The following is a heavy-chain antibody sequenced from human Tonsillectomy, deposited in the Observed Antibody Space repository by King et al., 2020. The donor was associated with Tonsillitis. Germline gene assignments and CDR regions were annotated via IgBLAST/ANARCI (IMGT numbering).Heavy chain of an antibody. Sequence: VQLQESGPGLLKPSETLSLTCSVSGGSIGSFYWSWIRQSPGRGLEWIGYAFHSGSSNFNPSLKNRVTISLDTSKNQVSLNLTSVTSADTAVYYCARSPRGDFNPRYYFDKWGQGTLVTVSS. V-gene: IGHV4-59*01. CDR3: ARSPRGDFNPRYYFDK. CDR1: GGSIGSFY. CDR2: AFHSGSS. J-gene: IGHJ4*02. D-gene: IGHD4-17*01.